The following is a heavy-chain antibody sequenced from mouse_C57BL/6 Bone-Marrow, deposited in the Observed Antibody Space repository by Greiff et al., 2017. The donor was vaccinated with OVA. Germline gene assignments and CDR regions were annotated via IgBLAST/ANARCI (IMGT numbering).Heavy chain of an antibody. CDR2: IYPRSGNT. D-gene: IGHD2-1*01. CDR1: GYTFTSYG. CDR3: ARRGNYVRLAWFAY. Sequence: VKLQESGAELARPGASVKLSCKASGYTFTSYGISWVKQRTGQGLEWIGEIYPRSGNTYYNEKFKGKATLTADKSYSTAYMELRSLTSEDSAVYFCARRGNYVRLAWFAYWGQGTLVTVSA. V-gene: IGHV1-81*01. J-gene: IGHJ3*01.